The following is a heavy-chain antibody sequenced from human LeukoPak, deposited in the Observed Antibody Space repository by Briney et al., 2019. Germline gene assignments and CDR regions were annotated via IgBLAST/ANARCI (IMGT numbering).Heavy chain of an antibody. CDR3: AKDRSCTGSSCNVGS. CDR1: GFTFSTCA. CDR2: ISGGGGSA. Sequence: GGSLRLSCAASGFTFSTCAMSWVRQAPGKGLEWVSGISGGGGSAYYADSVKGRFTISRDNSKNTLFLQMNSLRAEDTAVYYCAKDRSCTGSSCNVGSWGQGTMVTVSS. D-gene: IGHD2-2*01. J-gene: IGHJ3*01. V-gene: IGHV3-23*01.